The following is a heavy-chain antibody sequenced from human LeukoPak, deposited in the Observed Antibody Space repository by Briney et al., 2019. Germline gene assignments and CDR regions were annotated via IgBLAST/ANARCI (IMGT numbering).Heavy chain of an antibody. Sequence: ASVKVSCKASGATLSTYAFSWVRQAPGHGLEWLGGIIPIFGTAIYAQKFQGRVTISADKSTSTAYMEVNSLRSEDTAVYYCARAPGKSYYYYYYGMDVWGQGTTVTVSS. CDR3: ARAPGKSYYYYYYGMDV. V-gene: IGHV1-69*06. D-gene: IGHD1-1*01. J-gene: IGHJ6*02. CDR1: GATLSTYA. CDR2: IIPIFGTA.